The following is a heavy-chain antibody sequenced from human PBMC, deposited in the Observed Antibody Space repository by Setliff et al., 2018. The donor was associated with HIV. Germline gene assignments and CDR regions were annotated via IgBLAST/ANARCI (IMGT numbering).Heavy chain of an antibody. CDR2: ISGYNAKT. CDR3: AREGVATPDEEGYYFDQ. J-gene: IGHJ4*02. CDR1: GYTFTSYD. V-gene: IGHV1-18*01. D-gene: IGHD6-13*01. Sequence: GASVKVSCKASGYTFTSYDINWVRQAPGLGLEWMGWISGYNAKTDFAQKFRDRVSVTTDSSASTVYMEVMRLTSDDTAVYYCAREGVATPDEEGYYFDQWGQGTLVTVSS.